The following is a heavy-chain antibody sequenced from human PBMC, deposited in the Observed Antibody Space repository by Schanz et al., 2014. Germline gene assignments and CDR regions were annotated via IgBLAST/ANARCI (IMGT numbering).Heavy chain of an antibody. J-gene: IGHJ4*02. D-gene: IGHD7-27*01. V-gene: IGHV3-13*05. Sequence: EVQLVESGGGLVQPGGSLRLSCAASGFTFSNYDMHWVRQAIGKGLEWVSGIGPASDPYYAGSVKGRFSISRDNSKNTVYLQMNSLRPEDTAVYYCAKDENWALTDYWGQGTLVTVSS. CDR3: AKDENWALTDY. CDR2: IGPASDP. CDR1: GFTFSNYD.